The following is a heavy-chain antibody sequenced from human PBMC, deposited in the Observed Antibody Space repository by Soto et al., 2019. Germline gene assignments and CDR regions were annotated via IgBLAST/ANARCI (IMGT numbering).Heavy chain of an antibody. CDR1: GGSISSGGYS. CDR2: IYHSGST. D-gene: IGHD3-3*01. V-gene: IGHV4-30-2*01. Sequence: QLQLQESGSGLVKPSQTLSLTCAVSGGSISSGGYSWSWIRQPPGKGLEWIGYIYHSGSTYYNPSLKSRVTISVDRSKNQFYLKLSSVTAADTAVYYCARAARYDFWSGSLDYWGQGTLVTVSS. CDR3: ARAARYDFWSGSLDY. J-gene: IGHJ4*02.